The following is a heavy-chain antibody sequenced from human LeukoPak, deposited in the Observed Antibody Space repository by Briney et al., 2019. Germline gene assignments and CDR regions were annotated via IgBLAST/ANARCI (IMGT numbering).Heavy chain of an antibody. CDR1: GLTFSAYG. CDR2: ISSNGRIT. Sequence: GGSLRLSCAASGLTFSAYGMHWVRQAPGKGLEWVAAISSNGRITTYADSVKGRLTISRDNSKDTLYLQMNSLRAEDTAVYYCAEDSGGSPFDYWGHGTLVTVSS. D-gene: IGHD4-23*01. CDR3: AEDSGGSPFDY. V-gene: IGHV3-33*06. J-gene: IGHJ4*01.